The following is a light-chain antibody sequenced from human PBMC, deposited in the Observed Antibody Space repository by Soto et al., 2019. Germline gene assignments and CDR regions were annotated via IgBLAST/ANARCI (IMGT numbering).Light chain of an antibody. V-gene: IGKV1-5*01. J-gene: IGKJ1*01. CDR3: QQYSSYWT. Sequence: GDRVTITCRASQSISSWLAWYQQKPGKAPKFLIYDASNLESGVPSRFSGSGSGTELTLTISSLQPDDFATYYCQQYSSYWTFGQGTKVDIK. CDR2: DAS. CDR1: QSISSW.